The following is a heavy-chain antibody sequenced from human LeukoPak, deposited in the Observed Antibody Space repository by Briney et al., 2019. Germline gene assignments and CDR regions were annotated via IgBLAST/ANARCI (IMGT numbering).Heavy chain of an antibody. D-gene: IGHD3-3*01. J-gene: IGHJ4*02. CDR2: IYYSGST. Sequence: PSETLSLTCTVSGGSISNGDYYWSWIRQPPGQGLEWIGYIYYSGSTYYKSSLKSRVSISVDTSKNQFSLKLSSVIAADTAVYYCARIRRLTTFAVVITNYFDYWGQGTLVTVSS. CDR1: GGSISNGDYY. V-gene: IGHV4-30-4*01. CDR3: ARIRRLTTFAVVITNYFDY.